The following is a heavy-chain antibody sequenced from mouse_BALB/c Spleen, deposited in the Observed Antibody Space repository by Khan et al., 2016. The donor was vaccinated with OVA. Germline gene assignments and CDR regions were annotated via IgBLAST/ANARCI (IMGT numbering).Heavy chain of an antibody. CDR3: ARSAAMDK. V-gene: IGHV2-6-7*01. J-gene: IGHJ4*01. CDR1: GFSLTGYG. Sequence: QVRLQQSGPGLVAPSQSLSITCTVSGFSLTGYGVNWVRQPPGKGLEWLGMIWGDGNTDYHSALKSRLSISKDNSKSPVFLKLNSLQTDDPARYYCARSAAMDKWGQGTSGTVSA. CDR2: IWGDGNT.